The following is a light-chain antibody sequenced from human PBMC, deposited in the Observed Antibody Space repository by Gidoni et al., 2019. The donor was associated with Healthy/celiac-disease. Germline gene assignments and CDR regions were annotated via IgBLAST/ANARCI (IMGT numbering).Light chain of an antibody. Sequence: AIRMTQSPSSFSASTGERVNITCRASQVISSYLAWYQQKPGKAPKLLIYAASTLQSGVPSRFSGSGSGTDFTLTISCLQSEDFATYYCQQYYSYPPTFGQGTKVEIK. V-gene: IGKV1-8*01. CDR1: QVISSY. CDR3: QQYYSYPPT. CDR2: AAS. J-gene: IGKJ1*01.